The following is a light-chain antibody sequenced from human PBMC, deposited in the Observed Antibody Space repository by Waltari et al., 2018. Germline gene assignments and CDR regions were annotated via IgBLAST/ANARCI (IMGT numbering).Light chain of an antibody. CDR1: QGIRNY. CDR2: TAS. J-gene: IGKJ4*01. CDR3: LQHSGYPIT. V-gene: IGKV1-17*03. Sequence: DIQMTQSPSAMSASVGDRVTITCRASQGIRNYLAWFQQKPGNAPKRLIYTASSLQSGVPSRFSGSGSGTEFTLIISSLQPEDFATYYCLQHSGYPITFGGGTKVEIK.